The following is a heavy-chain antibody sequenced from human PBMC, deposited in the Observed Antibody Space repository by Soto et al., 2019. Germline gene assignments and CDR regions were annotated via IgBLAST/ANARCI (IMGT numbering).Heavy chain of an antibody. CDR3: ARGYSSSWYNYNTFDY. CDR1: GGSFSTYA. Sequence: SVKVSCKASGGSFSTYAISWVRQAPGQGLEWMGGIIPIFGPPNYAQKFQGRVTITADESTSTAYMELRSLRSDDTAVYYCARGYSSSWYNYNTFDYWGQGTLVTVSS. J-gene: IGHJ4*02. D-gene: IGHD6-13*01. CDR2: IIPIFGPP. V-gene: IGHV1-69*13.